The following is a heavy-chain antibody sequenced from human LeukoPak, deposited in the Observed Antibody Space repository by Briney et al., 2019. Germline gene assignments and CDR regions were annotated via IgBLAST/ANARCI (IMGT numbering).Heavy chain of an antibody. CDR3: ARDRGPHSSSPNSGAFDI. Sequence: GGSLRLSCAASGFTFSDYYMTWIRQAPGKGLEWVSYITRAGTIYNADSVKGRFTISRDNDKNPLYLQLNSLRAEDTAVYYCARDRGPHSSSPNSGAFDIWGQGTMVTVSS. J-gene: IGHJ3*02. D-gene: IGHD6-6*01. CDR1: GFTFSDYY. CDR2: ITRAGTI. V-gene: IGHV3-11*04.